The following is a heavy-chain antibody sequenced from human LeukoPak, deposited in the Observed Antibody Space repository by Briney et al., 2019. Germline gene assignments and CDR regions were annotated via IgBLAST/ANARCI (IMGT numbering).Heavy chain of an antibody. CDR1: GYTFTTYS. J-gene: IGHJ4*02. CDR3: ARDHYGGNSEFNY. Sequence: ASVKVSCKASGYTFTTYSISWVRQAPGQGLERMGWISTYNGNTNYAQKLQGRVTMTTDTSTSTAYMELRSLRSDDTAVYYCARDHYGGNSEFNYWGQGTLVTVSS. V-gene: IGHV1-18*01. CDR2: ISTYNGNT. D-gene: IGHD4-23*01.